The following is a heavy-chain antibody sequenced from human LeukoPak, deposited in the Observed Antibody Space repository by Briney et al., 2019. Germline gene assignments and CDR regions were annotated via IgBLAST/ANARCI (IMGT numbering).Heavy chain of an antibody. V-gene: IGHV5-10-1*01. CDR2: IDPSDSYT. Sequence: GESLKISCKGFDFTFTIYWISWVRQMPGKGLEWMGKIDPSDSYTNYSPSFQGHVTISADKSISTAYLQWSSLKASDTAMYYCARAPDSDSGYDYFDYWGQGTLVTVSS. D-gene: IGHD5-12*01. CDR3: ARAPDSDSGYDYFDY. CDR1: DFTFTIYW. J-gene: IGHJ4*02.